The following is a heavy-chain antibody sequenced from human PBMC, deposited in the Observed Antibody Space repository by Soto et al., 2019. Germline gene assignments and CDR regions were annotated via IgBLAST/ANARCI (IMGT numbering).Heavy chain of an antibody. V-gene: IGHV1-3*01. D-gene: IGHD1-26*01. J-gene: IGHJ6*01. CDR2: INGGNGNT. Sequence: ASVKGSCKASGYTFTTYAMHWVRQAPGQRLEWLGSINGGNGNTKYSQKFQGRVTITRDTSASTAYMEMSSLRSEDTDVYYCARAPGNYYRYARDVWGQGTTVTVSS. CDR1: GYTFTTYA. CDR3: ARAPGNYYRYARDV.